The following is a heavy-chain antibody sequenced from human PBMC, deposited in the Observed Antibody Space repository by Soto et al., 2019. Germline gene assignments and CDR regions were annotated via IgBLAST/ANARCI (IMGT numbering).Heavy chain of an antibody. CDR2: ISARDYST. Sequence: WGSLRLSCVSSGSGLSCSFYSMNWVRQAPGKGLEWVSSISARDYSTYNTDSVKGRFTISRDNSKNTLYLQMNSLRAEDTAVYYCATNCTSSFDHYQGLDVWGQGTTVTVSS. J-gene: IGHJ6*01. CDR3: ATNCTSSFDHYQGLDV. CDR1: GSGLSCSFYS. V-gene: IGHV3-23*01. D-gene: IGHD2-2*01.